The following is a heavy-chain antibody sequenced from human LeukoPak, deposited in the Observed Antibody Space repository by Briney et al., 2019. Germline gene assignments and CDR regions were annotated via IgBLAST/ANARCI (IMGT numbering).Heavy chain of an antibody. CDR3: ARVTRAYYYDSSGYPSFDY. J-gene: IGHJ4*02. CDR2: ISSSSSYI. V-gene: IGHV3-21*01. D-gene: IGHD3-22*01. Sequence: GGSLRLSCAASGFTFSSYSMNWVRQAPGKGLEWVSSISSSSSYIYYADSVKGRFTISRDNAKNSLYLQMNSLRAEDTAVYYCARVTRAYYYDSSGYPSFDYWGQGTLVTVSS. CDR1: GFTFSSYS.